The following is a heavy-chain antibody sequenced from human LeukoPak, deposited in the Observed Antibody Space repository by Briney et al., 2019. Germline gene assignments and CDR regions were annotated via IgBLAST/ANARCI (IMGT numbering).Heavy chain of an antibody. CDR1: GFTFSDYS. Sequence: GGSLRLSRGASGFTFSDYSMNWVRQAPGKGLAWVASITSAGGYKYYADSVKGRFTISRDNAQNSLFLQMNSLRAEDTAVYFCATSGGFVLPNAITGNWYMDVWGRGTSVTVSS. V-gene: IGHV3-21*01. J-gene: IGHJ6*03. CDR3: ATSGGFVLPNAITGNWYMDV. D-gene: IGHD2-2*01. CDR2: ITSAGGYK.